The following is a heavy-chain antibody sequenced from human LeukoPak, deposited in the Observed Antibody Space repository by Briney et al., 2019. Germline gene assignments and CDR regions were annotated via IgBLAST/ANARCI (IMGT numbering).Heavy chain of an antibody. V-gene: IGHV1-69*04. CDR2: IIPILGIA. J-gene: IGHJ4*02. Sequence: SVKVSCKASGGTFSSYAISWVRQAPGQGLGWMGRIIPILGIANYAQKFQGRVTITADKSTSTAYMELSSLRSEDTAVYYCARDPRDSSGSLFDYWGQGTLVTVSS. CDR3: ARDPRDSSGSLFDY. D-gene: IGHD3-22*01. CDR1: GGTFSSYA.